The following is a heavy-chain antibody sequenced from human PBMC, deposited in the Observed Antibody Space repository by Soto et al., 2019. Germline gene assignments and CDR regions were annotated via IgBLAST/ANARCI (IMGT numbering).Heavy chain of an antibody. D-gene: IGHD3-9*01. Sequence: QVQLQESGPGLVKPSQTLSLTCTVSGGSISSGGYYWSWIRQHPGKGLEWIGYIYDSGSTSYNPSLRSRVTISVDTSKNQFSLKLSSVTAADTAVYYCARGGWNFDWFGNIDSWGQGTLVTVSS. CDR1: GGSISSGGYY. V-gene: IGHV4-31*03. CDR2: IYDSGST. J-gene: IGHJ4*02. CDR3: ARGGWNFDWFGNIDS.